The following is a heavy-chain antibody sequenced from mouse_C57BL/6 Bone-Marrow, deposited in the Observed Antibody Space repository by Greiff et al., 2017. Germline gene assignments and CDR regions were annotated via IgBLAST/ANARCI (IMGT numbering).Heavy chain of an antibody. V-gene: IGHV5-15*04. CDR2: ISNLAYSI. Sequence: DVKLVESGGGLVQPGGSLKLSCAASGFTFSDYGMAWVRQAPRKGPEWVAFISNLAYSIYYADTVTGRFTISRENAKNTLYLEMSSLRSEDTAMYYCARRSYYYGSSYWYFDVWGTGTTVTVSS. D-gene: IGHD1-1*01. J-gene: IGHJ1*03. CDR1: GFTFSDYG. CDR3: ARRSYYYGSSYWYFDV.